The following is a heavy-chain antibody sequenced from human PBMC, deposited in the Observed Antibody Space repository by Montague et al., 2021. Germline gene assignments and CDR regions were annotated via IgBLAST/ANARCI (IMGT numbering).Heavy chain of an antibody. J-gene: IGHJ5*02. V-gene: IGHV3-23*03. CDR3: VGGHFSS. D-gene: IGHD1-26*01. CDR1: GFSINNIE. CDR2: VNAAGET. Sequence: SLRLSCAVSGFSINNIEMNWVRQTPGKGLEWISFVNAAGETYDVDSVKGRFTISRDNSKNTLFLQMNSLRAEDTALYYCVGGHFSSWGQGTLVTVSS.